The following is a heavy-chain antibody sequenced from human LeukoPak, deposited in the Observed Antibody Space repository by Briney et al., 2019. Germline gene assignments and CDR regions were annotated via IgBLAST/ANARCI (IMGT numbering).Heavy chain of an antibody. D-gene: IGHD3-10*01. CDR3: ARQSYYYGSGSPY. Sequence: SETLSLTCTVSGGSISSSSYYWGWIRQPPGKGLEWIGSIYYSGSTYYNPSLKSRVTISVDTSKNQFSLKLSSVTAADTAVYYCARQSYYYGSGSPYWGQGTLVTVSS. J-gene: IGHJ4*02. CDR2: IYYSGST. CDR1: GGSISSSSYY. V-gene: IGHV4-39*01.